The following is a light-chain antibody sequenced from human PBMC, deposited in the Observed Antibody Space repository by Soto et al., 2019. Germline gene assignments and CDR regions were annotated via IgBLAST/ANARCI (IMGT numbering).Light chain of an antibody. V-gene: IGKV4-1*01. CDR3: QQYYSTPPT. CDR1: QSVLYSSNNKNY. CDR2: WAS. Sequence: DIVMTQSPDSLAVSLGERATINCKSSQSVLYSSNNKNYLAWYQQKPGQPPKLLIYWASTRESGVPDRFSGSGSGTDVTLTISSLQAEDVAVYYCQQYYSTPPTVGGGTKVEIK. J-gene: IGKJ4*01.